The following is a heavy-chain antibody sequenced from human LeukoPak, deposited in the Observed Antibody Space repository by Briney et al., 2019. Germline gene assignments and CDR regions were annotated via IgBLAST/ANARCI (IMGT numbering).Heavy chain of an antibody. V-gene: IGHV3-11*01. CDR3: ARHMVLSPCDY. Sequence: PGGSLRLSCAASGFRFDDFYVSWIRQVPGKGLEWISFISASGGMMDHADSVKGRFTISRDNAKNSVHLEMNNLKAEYTAVYHCARHMVLSPCDYWGPGTLVTVSS. CDR1: GFRFDDFY. J-gene: IGHJ4*02. CDR2: ISASGGMM. D-gene: IGHD4/OR15-4a*01.